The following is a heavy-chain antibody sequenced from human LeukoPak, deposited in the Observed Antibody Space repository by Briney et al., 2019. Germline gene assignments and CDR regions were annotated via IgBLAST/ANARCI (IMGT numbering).Heavy chain of an antibody. Sequence: GASVTVSCKASGYTFTTYGISWVRQAPGQGLEWMGWISTYNGNTEYAQNLQGRVIMTRDTSISTAYMELHSLRSEDTAVYYCARGYSPSIRTTGNDYWGQGTLVTVSS. CDR1: GYTFTTYG. CDR3: ARGYSPSIRTTGNDY. J-gene: IGHJ4*02. CDR2: ISTYNGNT. D-gene: IGHD1-1*01. V-gene: IGHV1-18*01.